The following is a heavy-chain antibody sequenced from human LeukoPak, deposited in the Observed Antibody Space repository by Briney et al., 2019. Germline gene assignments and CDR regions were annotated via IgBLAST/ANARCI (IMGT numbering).Heavy chain of an antibody. CDR2: IIPILLSA. D-gene: IGHD2-15*01. V-gene: IGHV1-69*01. Sequence: SVKVSCKASGGTFSSYGISWVRQAPGQGLEWMGGIIPILLSANYAQKFQDRVTITADEPTSTAYMELSSLRSEDTAVYYCATYLAATQSHWFDPWGQGTLVTVSS. CDR1: GGTFSSYG. CDR3: ATYLAATQSHWFDP. J-gene: IGHJ5*02.